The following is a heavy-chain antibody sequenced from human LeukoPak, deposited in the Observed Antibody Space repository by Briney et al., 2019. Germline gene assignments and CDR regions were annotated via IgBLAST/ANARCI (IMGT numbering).Heavy chain of an antibody. V-gene: IGHV3-23*01. D-gene: IGHD3-10*01. Sequence: PGGSLRLSCAASGFTFSSYAMSWVRQAPGKGLEWVSAISGSGGSTYYADSVKGRLTISRDNSKNTLYLQMNSLRAEDTAVYYCAKVGRLLWFGELKMYYFDYWGQGTLVTVSS. CDR2: ISGSGGST. J-gene: IGHJ4*02. CDR3: AKVGRLLWFGELKMYYFDY. CDR1: GFTFSSYA.